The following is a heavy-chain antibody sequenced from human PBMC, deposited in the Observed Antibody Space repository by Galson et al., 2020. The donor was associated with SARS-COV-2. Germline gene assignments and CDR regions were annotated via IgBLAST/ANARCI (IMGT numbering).Heavy chain of an antibody. Sequence: TGGSLRLSCAASGFTFSSYAMHWVRQAPGKGLEWVAVISYDGSNKYYADSVKGRFTISRDNSKNTLYLQMNSLKASDTAMYYCARIDGYNTPNYYYYGMDVWGQGTTVTVSS. CDR2: ISYDGSNK. J-gene: IGHJ6*02. CDR1: GFTFSSYA. CDR3: ARIDGYNTPNYYYYGMDV. D-gene: IGHD5-12*01. V-gene: IGHV3-30-3*01.